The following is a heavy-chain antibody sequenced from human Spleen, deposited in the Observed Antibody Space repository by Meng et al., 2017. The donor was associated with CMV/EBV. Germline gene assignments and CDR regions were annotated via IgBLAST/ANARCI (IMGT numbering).Heavy chain of an antibody. J-gene: IGHJ6*02. Sequence: GGSLRLSCAASGFTFGSHSMNWVRQAPGKGLEWVANMNQDGSEKYYVDSVKGRFTVSRDNAKNSLYLQMNSLRAEDTAVYYCARVAAAGRGMDVWGQGTTVTVSS. D-gene: IGHD6-13*01. CDR1: GFTFGSHS. CDR3: ARVAAAGRGMDV. CDR2: MNQDGSEK. V-gene: IGHV3-7*04.